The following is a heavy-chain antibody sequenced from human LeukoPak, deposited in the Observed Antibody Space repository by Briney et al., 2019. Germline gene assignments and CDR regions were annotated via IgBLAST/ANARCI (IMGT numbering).Heavy chain of an antibody. CDR2: ISGSGGST. CDR3: AAMVPYYYYGMDV. CDR1: GFTFSSYA. D-gene: IGHD3-10*01. Sequence: PGGSLRLSCAASGFTFSSYAMGWVRQAPGKGLEWVSAISGSGGSTYYADSVKGRFTISRDNSKNTLYLQVNSLRAEDTAVYYCAAMVPYYYYGMDVWGQGTTVTVSS. V-gene: IGHV3-23*01. J-gene: IGHJ6*02.